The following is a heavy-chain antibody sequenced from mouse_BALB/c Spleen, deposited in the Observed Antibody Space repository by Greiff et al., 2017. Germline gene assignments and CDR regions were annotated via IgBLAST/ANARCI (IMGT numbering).Heavy chain of an antibody. Sequence: QVQLQQSGAELVRPGTSVKVSCTASGYAFTNYLLEWVKQRPGQGLEWIGVINPGSGGTNYNEKFKGKATLTADKSSSTAYMQISSLTSDDSAVYFCARGWDDYFDDGGQGTTLTVS. CDR1: GYAFTNYL. J-gene: IGHJ2*01. D-gene: IGHD4-1*01. CDR2: INPGSGGT. CDR3: ARGWDDYFDD. V-gene: IGHV1-54*01.